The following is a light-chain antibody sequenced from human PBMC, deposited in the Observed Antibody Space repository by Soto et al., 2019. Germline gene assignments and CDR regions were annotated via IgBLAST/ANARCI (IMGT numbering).Light chain of an antibody. CDR3: QQRSNWPLT. CDR1: QSVSNY. V-gene: IGKV3-11*01. J-gene: IGKJ1*01. Sequence: EIVLTQSPATLSLSPGERATLSCRASQSVSNYFAWYQQKPAQTPRLLTYDASNRATSIPARFSGSGSGTDFTLTISSLELEDFAVYYCQQRSNWPLTFGQGNKVEVK. CDR2: DAS.